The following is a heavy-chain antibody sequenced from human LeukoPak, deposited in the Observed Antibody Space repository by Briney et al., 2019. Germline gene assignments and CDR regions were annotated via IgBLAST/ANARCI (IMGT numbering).Heavy chain of an antibody. V-gene: IGHV4-61*02. CDR3: ARGQYSSSNYYYYYYMDV. Sequence: SQTLSLTCTVSGGSISSGSYYWSWIRQPAGKGLEWIGRIYTSGSTNYNPSLKSRVTISVDTSKNQFSLKLSSVTAADTAVYYCARGQYSSSNYYYYYYMDVWGKGTTVTVSS. CDR1: GGSISSGSYY. CDR2: IYTSGST. D-gene: IGHD6-6*01. J-gene: IGHJ6*03.